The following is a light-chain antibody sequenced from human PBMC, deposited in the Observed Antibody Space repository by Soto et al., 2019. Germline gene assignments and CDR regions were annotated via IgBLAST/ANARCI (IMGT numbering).Light chain of an antibody. Sequence: DIQMTQSPSSLSASVGDRVTVTCRASQSIGRYLNWYQQKPGKAPKLLIYDVSSLQTGVPSRFSGDQSGTDFTLTLSGLQPEDFATYYCQQSFSTPYTFGQGTELEI. CDR3: QQSFSTPYT. V-gene: IGKV1-39*01. J-gene: IGKJ2*01. CDR1: QSIGRY. CDR2: DVS.